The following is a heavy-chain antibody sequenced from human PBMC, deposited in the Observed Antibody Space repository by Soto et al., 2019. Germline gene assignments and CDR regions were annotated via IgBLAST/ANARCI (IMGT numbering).Heavy chain of an antibody. CDR3: ARDGQSLAPYALDV. CDR2: IWYDGSNK. V-gene: IGHV3-33*01. Sequence: QVQVVESGGGVVQPGRSLRLSCTVSGFTFSGHAMHWVRQAPGKGLEWVAQIWYDGSNKYYADSVKGRFNISRDNSKNILYVQMDSLRVDDTAVYYCARDGQSLAPYALDVWGQGTSVTVSS. D-gene: IGHD6-19*01. CDR1: GFTFSGHA. J-gene: IGHJ6*02.